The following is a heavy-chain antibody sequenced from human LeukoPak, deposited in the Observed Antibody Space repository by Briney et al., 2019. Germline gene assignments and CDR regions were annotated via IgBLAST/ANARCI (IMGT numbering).Heavy chain of an antibody. Sequence: ASVTVSCQASGYTFTSYGISWVRQAPGQGRAWMGWLSAYNGNTNYEQKLQGRVTITTDTSTSTVYLEQRSLRSDDTAVYYCARVLATLGYCSVTSCYLEGYGMDVWGQGTTVTVSS. CDR3: ARVLATLGYCSVTSCYLEGYGMDV. CDR1: GYTFTSYG. CDR2: LSAYNGNT. D-gene: IGHD2-2*01. J-gene: IGHJ6*02. V-gene: IGHV1-18*01.